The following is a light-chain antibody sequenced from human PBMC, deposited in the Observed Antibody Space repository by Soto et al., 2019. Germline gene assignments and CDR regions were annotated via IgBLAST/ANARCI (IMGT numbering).Light chain of an antibody. CDR1: QSISSY. Sequence: EIQMTQSPSSLSASVGDRFTITCRASQSISSYLNWYQQKPGKVPKLLIYAPSSLQSRVTSRVSGSGSGTDFNLTISSLMPEDLASYYSQQLNNHPITFGQGTRLEI. V-gene: IGKV1-39*01. CDR2: APS. CDR3: QQLNNHPIT. J-gene: IGKJ5*01.